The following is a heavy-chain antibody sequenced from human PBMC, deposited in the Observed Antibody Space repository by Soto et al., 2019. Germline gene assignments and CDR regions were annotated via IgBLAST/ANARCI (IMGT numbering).Heavy chain of an antibody. Sequence: GASVKVSCKASGYTFTSYDINWVRQATGQGLEWMGWMNPNSGNTGYAQKFQGRVTMTRNTSISTAYMELSSLRSEDTAVYYCARGYSSGYYSSNWYFDLWGRGTLVTVSS. V-gene: IGHV1-8*01. D-gene: IGHD3-22*01. CDR3: ARGYSSGYYSSNWYFDL. CDR2: MNPNSGNT. J-gene: IGHJ2*01. CDR1: GYTFTSYD.